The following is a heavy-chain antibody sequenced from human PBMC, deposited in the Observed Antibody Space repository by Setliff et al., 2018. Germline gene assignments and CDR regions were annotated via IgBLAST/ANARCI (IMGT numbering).Heavy chain of an antibody. V-gene: IGHV1-69*13. CDR3: ARDKADYYDRSGYSGASDV. CDR2: IIPMLDTG. Sequence: SVKVSCKASGGTFGSSALSWVRQAPGQGLEWMGGIIPMLDTGIYAEKFQGRVTLSADEFTSTVYMELTRLRPEDTAIYYCARDKADYYDRSGYSGASDVWGQGTMVTVSS. J-gene: IGHJ3*01. CDR1: GGTFGSSA. D-gene: IGHD3-22*01.